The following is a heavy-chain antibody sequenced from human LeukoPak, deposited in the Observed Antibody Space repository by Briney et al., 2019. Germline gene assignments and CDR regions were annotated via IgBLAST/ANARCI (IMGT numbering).Heavy chain of an antibody. Sequence: ASVKVSCKASGYTFTGYYMHWVRQAPGQGLEWMGRINPNSGGTNYAQKFQGRVTMTRGTSISTAYMELSRLRSDDTAVYYCARGIWFGELLYGDNWFDPWGQGTLVTVSS. V-gene: IGHV1-2*02. CDR2: INPNSGGT. J-gene: IGHJ5*02. CDR1: GYTFTGYY. CDR3: ARGIWFGELLYGDNWFDP. D-gene: IGHD3-10*01.